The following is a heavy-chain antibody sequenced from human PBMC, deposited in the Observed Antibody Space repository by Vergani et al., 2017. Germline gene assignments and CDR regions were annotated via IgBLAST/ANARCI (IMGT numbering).Heavy chain of an antibody. J-gene: IGHJ4*02. V-gene: IGHV4-59*02. D-gene: IGHD1-14*01. CDR3: ASDTHSGQMAEL. CDR1: GASVNSYY. CDR2: VSFLGDS. Sequence: QVKLQESGPGLVKPSETLSLTCTVSGASVNSYYWRWIRQPPGKGLEWMGYVSFLGDSLYDPSVKGRMTISRNTSSNQFSLYPTSVTAADTAVYYCASDTHSGQMAELWGQGILVTVTS.